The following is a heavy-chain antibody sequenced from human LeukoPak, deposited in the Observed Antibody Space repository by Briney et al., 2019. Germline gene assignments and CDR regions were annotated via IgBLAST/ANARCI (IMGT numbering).Heavy chain of an antibody. CDR3: AREGSGSGVDY. CDR1: GFTFSSYS. D-gene: IGHD3-10*01. Sequence: PGGSLRLSCAASGFTFSSYSMNWVRQAPGKGLGWVSYISSSSSTIYYADSVEGRFTISRDNAKNSLYLQMNSLRAEDTAVYYCAREGSGSGVDYWGQGTLVTVSS. J-gene: IGHJ4*02. V-gene: IGHV3-48*01. CDR2: ISSSSSTI.